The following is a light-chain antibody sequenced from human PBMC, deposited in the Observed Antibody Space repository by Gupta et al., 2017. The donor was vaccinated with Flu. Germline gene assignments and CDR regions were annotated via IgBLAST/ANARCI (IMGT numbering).Light chain of an antibody. J-gene: IGKJ4*01. Sequence: PSSLSASVGDRVTITCQASQDIDNSLNWYQQKPGKAPKLLIYGASNLETGVPSRFSGSGSGTDFTLTISSLQPEDIATYYCQHYHNIPQTFGRGTKVEIK. CDR2: GAS. CDR1: QDIDNS. CDR3: QHYHNIPQT. V-gene: IGKV1-33*01.